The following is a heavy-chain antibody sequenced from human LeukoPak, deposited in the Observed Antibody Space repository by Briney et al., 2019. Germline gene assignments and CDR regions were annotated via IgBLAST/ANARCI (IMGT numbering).Heavy chain of an antibody. D-gene: IGHD4-17*01. Sequence: GASVKVSCKASGYTFTSYCMHWVRQAPGQGLEWMGIINPSGGSTSYAQKFQGRVTMTRDTSTSTVYMELSRLRSDDTAVYYCARVHRRARYGDYGYWGQGTLVTVSS. V-gene: IGHV1-46*01. CDR2: INPSGGST. J-gene: IGHJ4*02. CDR3: ARVHRRARYGDYGY. CDR1: GYTFTSYC.